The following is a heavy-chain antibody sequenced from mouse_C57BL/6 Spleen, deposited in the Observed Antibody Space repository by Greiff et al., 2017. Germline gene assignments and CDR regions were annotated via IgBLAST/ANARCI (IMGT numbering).Heavy chain of an antibody. CDR3: ARNGEGTYDYDFYAMDY. J-gene: IGHJ4*01. Sequence: QVQLQQSGPGLVQPSQSLSITCTVSGFSLTSYGVHWVRQSPGKGLEWLGVIWSGGSTDYNAAFISRLSISKDNSKSQVFFKMNSLQADDTAIYYCARNGEGTYDYDFYAMDYWGQGTSVTVSS. CDR1: GFSLTSYG. V-gene: IGHV2-2*01. CDR2: IWSGGST. D-gene: IGHD2-4*01.